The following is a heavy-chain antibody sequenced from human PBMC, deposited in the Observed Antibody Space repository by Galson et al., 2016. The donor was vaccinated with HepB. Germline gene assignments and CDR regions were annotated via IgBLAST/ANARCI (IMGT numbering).Heavy chain of an antibody. CDR2: ISAGNGNT. Sequence: KVSCKASGNTFTSDAIHWVRQAPGQGLEWMGWISAGNGNTHYSQKFQDRVSINRDTSASTAFMELRSLRSEDTAKYYCTRATKTGTTGYWGQGTLVIVSS. CDR1: GNTFTSDA. J-gene: IGHJ4*02. V-gene: IGHV1-3*01. CDR3: TRATKTGTTGY. D-gene: IGHD1-1*01.